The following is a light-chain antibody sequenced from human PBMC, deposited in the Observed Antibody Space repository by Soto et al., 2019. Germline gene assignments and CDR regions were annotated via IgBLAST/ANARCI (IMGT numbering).Light chain of an antibody. CDR1: QSVSSS. V-gene: IGKV3-15*01. CDR2: GAS. Sequence: EIVMTQSPATLSVSPGERATLSCRASQSVSSSLAWYQQKPGQAPRLLIYGASTRATGIPARFSGSGSETEVTHTISSLQSEDSAVYYCQQYNNWWTFGQGTKVEIK. J-gene: IGKJ1*01. CDR3: QQYNNWWT.